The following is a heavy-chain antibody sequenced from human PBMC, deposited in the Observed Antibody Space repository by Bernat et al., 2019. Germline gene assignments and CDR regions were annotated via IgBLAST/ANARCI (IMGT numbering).Heavy chain of an antibody. CDR1: GFTFSTYS. Sequence: EVQLVESGGGLVQPGGSLRLSCAASGFTFSTYSMNWVRQAPGKGLEWVSHISSGSSTIYYADSVKGRFTISRDNAKNSLYLQMNSLRDEDTAVYYCARVRRDQLPRDYYMDVWGKGTTVTVSS. CDR3: ARVRRDQLPRDYYMDV. CDR2: ISSGSSTI. D-gene: IGHD2-2*01. V-gene: IGHV3-48*02. J-gene: IGHJ6*03.